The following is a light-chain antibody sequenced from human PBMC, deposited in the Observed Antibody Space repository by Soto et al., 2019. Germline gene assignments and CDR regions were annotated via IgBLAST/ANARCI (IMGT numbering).Light chain of an antibody. CDR2: KDT. Sequence: SYELTQPPSVSVSPGQTVNITCSGDKLGDKYASWYQQKPGQSPVLVIYKDTKRPSGIPERFSGSNSGNTATLTISGTQAMDEADYYCQVWDSSAGVVFGGGTQLTVL. V-gene: IGLV3-1*01. J-gene: IGLJ2*01. CDR3: QVWDSSAGVV. CDR1: KLGDKY.